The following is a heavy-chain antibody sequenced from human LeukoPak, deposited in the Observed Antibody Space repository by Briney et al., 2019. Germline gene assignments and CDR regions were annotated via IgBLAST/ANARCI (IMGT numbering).Heavy chain of an antibody. J-gene: IGHJ6*02. CDR1: GGSIISSSYY. CDR2: IYYSGST. CDR3: ARGPGGSGTRPPYTYYYGIYV. Sequence: PSETLSLTCTVSGGSIISSSYYWGWIRQPPGKGLEWIGSIYYSGSTYYNASLKSRVTISVDTSKNQFSLKLNSVTAADTAVYYCARGPGGSGTRPPYTYYYGIYVWGQGTTVTVSS. V-gene: IGHV4-39*01. D-gene: IGHD3-10*01.